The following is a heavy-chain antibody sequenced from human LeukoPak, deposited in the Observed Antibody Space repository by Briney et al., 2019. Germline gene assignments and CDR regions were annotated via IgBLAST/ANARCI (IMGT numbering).Heavy chain of an antibody. CDR3: ARLALKRRSSSIPYYYYMDV. CDR2: INHSGST. V-gene: IGHV4-34*01. D-gene: IGHD6-6*01. CDR1: GGSFSGYY. J-gene: IGHJ6*03. Sequence: SETLSLTCAVYGGSFSGYYWSWIRQPPGKGLEWIGEINHSGSTNYNLSLKSRVTISVDTSKNQFSLKLSSVTAADTAVYYCARLALKRRSSSIPYYYYMDVWGKGTTVTVSS.